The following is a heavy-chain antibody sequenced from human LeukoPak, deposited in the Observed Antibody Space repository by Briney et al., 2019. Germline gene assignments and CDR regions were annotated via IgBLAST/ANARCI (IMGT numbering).Heavy chain of an antibody. CDR2: IYSGGST. CDR1: GFTVSSNY. V-gene: IGHV3-66*02. D-gene: IGHD6-19*01. Sequence: GGSLRLSCAASGFTVSSNYMSWVRQAPGKGLEWVSVIYSGGSTYYADSVKDRFTISRDNSKNTLYLQMNSLRAEDTAVYYCARGSGLTYYFDYWGQGTLVTVSS. CDR3: ARGSGLTYYFDY. J-gene: IGHJ4*02.